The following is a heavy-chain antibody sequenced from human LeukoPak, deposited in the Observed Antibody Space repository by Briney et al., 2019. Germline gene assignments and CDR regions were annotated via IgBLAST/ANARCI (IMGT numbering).Heavy chain of an antibody. Sequence: SETLSLTCAVYGGSFSGYYWSWIRQPPGKGLEWIGEINHSGSTNYNPSLKSRVTISVDTSKNQFSLKLSSVTAADTAVYYCARFYYDSSGSLGYFGYWGQGTLVTVSS. CDR3: ARFYYDSSGSLGYFGY. V-gene: IGHV4-34*01. D-gene: IGHD3-22*01. CDR1: GGSFSGYY. J-gene: IGHJ4*02. CDR2: INHSGST.